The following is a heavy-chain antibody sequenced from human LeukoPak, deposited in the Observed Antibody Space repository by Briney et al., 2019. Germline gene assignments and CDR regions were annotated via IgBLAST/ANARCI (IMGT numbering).Heavy chain of an antibody. Sequence: SETLSLTCTVSGGSISSSSYYWGWIRQPPGKGLEWIGSIYYSGSTYYNPSLKSRVTISVDTSKNQFSLKLSSVTAADTAVYYCARGHCSSTSCPHYYYYMDVWGKGTTVTVSS. CDR3: ARGHCSSTSCPHYYYYMDV. D-gene: IGHD2-2*01. CDR1: GGSISSSSYY. V-gene: IGHV4-39*07. J-gene: IGHJ6*03. CDR2: IYYSGST.